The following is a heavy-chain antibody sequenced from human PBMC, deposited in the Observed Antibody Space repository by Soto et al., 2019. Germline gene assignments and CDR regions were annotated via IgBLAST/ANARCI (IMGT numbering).Heavy chain of an antibody. V-gene: IGHV3-30*09. D-gene: IGHD3-22*01. CDR3: ARDRVYYYDSSGYYNFEY. CDR1: GFTFNNYA. Sequence: QVQLVESGGGVVQPGRSLRLSCAASGFTFNNYAMHWVRQAPGKGLEWVAVISYDGNNQYYADSVKGRFAISRDNSKNTLYLQMNSLRDEDTAVYYCARDRVYYYDSSGYYNFEYRGQGSLVTVSS. CDR2: ISYDGNNQ. J-gene: IGHJ4*02.